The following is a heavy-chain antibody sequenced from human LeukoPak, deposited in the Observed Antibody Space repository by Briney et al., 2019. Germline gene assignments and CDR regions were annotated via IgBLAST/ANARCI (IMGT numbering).Heavy chain of an antibody. V-gene: IGHV4-4*09. CDR2: IYTSGST. Sequence: SETLCLTCTVSGGSISSYYWSWIRQPPGKGLEWIGYIYTSGSTNYNPSLKSRVTISVDTSKNQFSLKLSSVTAADTAVYYCARSTQPRDYFDLWGRGTLVTVSS. D-gene: IGHD1-1*01. CDR3: ARSTQPRDYFDL. CDR1: GGSISSYY. J-gene: IGHJ2*01.